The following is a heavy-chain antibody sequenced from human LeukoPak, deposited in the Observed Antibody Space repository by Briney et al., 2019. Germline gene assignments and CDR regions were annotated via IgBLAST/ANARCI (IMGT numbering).Heavy chain of an antibody. D-gene: IGHD3-10*01. V-gene: IGHV4-38-2*01. CDR1: GYSISTGYY. J-gene: IGHJ6*04. CDR3: ARASGSYGSGSYYYYGMDV. Sequence: SETLSLTCAVSGYSISTGYYWGWIRQPPGKGLEGIGSIFHSGSTYYNPSLKSPVNMSVDTSTNQISLKLSSVTAADTAVYYCARASGSYGSGSYYYYGMDVWGKGTTVTVSS. CDR2: IFHSGST.